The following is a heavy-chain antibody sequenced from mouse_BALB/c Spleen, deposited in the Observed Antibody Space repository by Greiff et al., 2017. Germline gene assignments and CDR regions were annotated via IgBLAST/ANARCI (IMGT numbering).Heavy chain of an antibody. V-gene: IGHV1-69*02. D-gene: IGHD2-10*01. CDR1: GYTFTSYW. CDR2: IYPSDSYT. Sequence: VQLQQPGAELVRPGASVKLSCKASGYTFTSYWINWVKQRPGQGLEWIGNIYPSDSYTNYNQKFKDKATLTVDKSSSTAYMQLSSPTSEDSAVYYCTSYYGNYAYYAMDYWGQGTSVTVSS. J-gene: IGHJ4*01. CDR3: TSYYGNYAYYAMDY.